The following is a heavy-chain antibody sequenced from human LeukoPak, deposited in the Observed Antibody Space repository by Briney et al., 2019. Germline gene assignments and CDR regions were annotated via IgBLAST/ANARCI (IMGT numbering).Heavy chain of an antibody. J-gene: IGHJ4*02. D-gene: IGHD6-13*01. CDR3: AAGTAADY. CDR2: ISSSSSYT. Sequence: GGSLRLSCVVSGIPFGDYYMNWIRQAPGKGLEWISCISSSSSYTDYADSVKGRFTISRDNAKNSLYLQMDSLTVDDTAVYYCAAGTAADYWGQGTLVTVSS. CDR1: GIPFGDYY. V-gene: IGHV3-11*03.